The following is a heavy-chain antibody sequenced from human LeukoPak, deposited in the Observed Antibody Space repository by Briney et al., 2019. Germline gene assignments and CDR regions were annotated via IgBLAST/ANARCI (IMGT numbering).Heavy chain of an antibody. CDR3: AKSPYGDGFYQFDY. V-gene: IGHV3-9*01. D-gene: IGHD5-24*01. CDR1: GFTFDDYA. CDR2: ITWNSATI. J-gene: IGHJ4*02. Sequence: GGSLRLSCAASGFTFDDYAMHWVRQPPGKGLEWVSSITWNSATIHYADSVKGRFAISRDNAKNSLYLQMNSLRAEDTAFYYCAKSPYGDGFYQFDYWGQGTLVSVSS.